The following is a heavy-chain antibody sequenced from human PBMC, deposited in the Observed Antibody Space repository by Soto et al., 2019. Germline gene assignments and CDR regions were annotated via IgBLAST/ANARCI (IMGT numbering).Heavy chain of an antibody. D-gene: IGHD1-26*01. CDR3: ARTREGTTTYYFDY. V-gene: IGHV4-59*01. Sequence: SETLSLTCTVSGGSINNYYWSWSRQSPGKGLEWIGYIYYTGSNNNYNPSLKGRATISVDSSKTQFSLRVTSVTAADTAVYYCARTREGTTTYYFDYWGQGSLVTVSS. CDR1: GGSINNYY. CDR2: IYYTGSN. J-gene: IGHJ4*02.